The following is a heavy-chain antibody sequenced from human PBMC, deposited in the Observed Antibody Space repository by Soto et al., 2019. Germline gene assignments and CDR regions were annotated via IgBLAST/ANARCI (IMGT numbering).Heavy chain of an antibody. CDR2: MNPNSGNT. J-gene: IGHJ4*02. CDR1: GYTFTSYD. Sequence: EASVKVSCKASGYTFTSYDINWVGQATGQGLEWMGWMNPNSGNTAYPQNFQAKFTMTRNTSITTAYMDLSSLRSEDTAVYYCAKGPYSRYDFWSGYDPHLGYWGQGTLVTVSS. D-gene: IGHD3-3*01. CDR3: AKGPYSRYDFWSGYDPHLGY. V-gene: IGHV1-8*01.